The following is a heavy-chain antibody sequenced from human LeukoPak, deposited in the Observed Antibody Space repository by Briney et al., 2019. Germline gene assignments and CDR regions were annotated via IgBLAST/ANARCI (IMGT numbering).Heavy chain of an antibody. CDR2: ISGSGDST. D-gene: IGHD3-22*01. CDR3: AKDHTSGYAGQ. CDR1: GFTFSIFG. J-gene: IGHJ4*02. V-gene: IGHV3-23*01. Sequence: GGSLRLSCAASGFTFSIFGMNWVRQAPGKGLEWVSVISGSGDSTYYADSVKGRFTISRDNSKNTLYPQMHSLRAEDTAVSYCAKDHTSGYAGQWGQGTLVTVSS.